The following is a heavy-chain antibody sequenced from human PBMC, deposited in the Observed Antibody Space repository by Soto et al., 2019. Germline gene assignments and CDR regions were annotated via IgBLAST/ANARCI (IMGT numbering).Heavy chain of an antibody. CDR1: GFSLTTSGMC. J-gene: IGHJ3*02. CDR2: IDWDDDK. V-gene: IGHV2-70*01. CDR3: ARIVGVDEDYEM. D-gene: IGHD3-3*01. Sequence: SGPTLVNPTQTLTLTCTVSGFSLTTSGMCVSWIRQPPGKALEWLALIDWDDDKYYNTSLQTRLTISKDPSKNQVVLTMTNMDRVDTATYYCARIVGVDEDYEMCGQGTMVTVS.